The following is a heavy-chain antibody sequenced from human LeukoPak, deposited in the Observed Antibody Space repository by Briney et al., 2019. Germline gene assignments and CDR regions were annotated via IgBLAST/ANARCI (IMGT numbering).Heavy chain of an antibody. CDR1: GFTFSSYA. J-gene: IGHJ4*02. CDR2: ISGSGGST. Sequence: PGGSLRLSCAASGFTFSSYAMSWVRQAPGKGLEWVSGISGSGGSTYYADSVKGRFTISRDNAKNTLYLQMNSLRAEDTAVYYCAGGLLWFGELIDYWGQGTLVTVSS. CDR3: AGGLLWFGELIDY. V-gene: IGHV3-23*01. D-gene: IGHD3-10*01.